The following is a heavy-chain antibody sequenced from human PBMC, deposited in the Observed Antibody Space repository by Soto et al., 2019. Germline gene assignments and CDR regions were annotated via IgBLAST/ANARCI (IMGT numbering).Heavy chain of an antibody. CDR2: IIPVLGTP. Sequence: QVHLVQSSAEVKKPGSSVKVPCKASGGTFTSIAFSWVRQAPGQGLEWMGGIIPVLGTPNYAQKFQARVTITADASTTTVHMELSSLRSDDTAVYYCASSAGLDHLLNYYGLNVWGQGTTVTV. CDR3: ASSAGLDHLLNYYGLNV. D-gene: IGHD6-13*01. V-gene: IGHV1-69*01. J-gene: IGHJ6*02. CDR1: GGTFTSIA.